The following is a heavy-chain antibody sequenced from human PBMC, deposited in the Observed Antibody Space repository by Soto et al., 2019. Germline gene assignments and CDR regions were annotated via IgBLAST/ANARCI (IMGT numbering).Heavy chain of an antibody. CDR2: IYYSGST. V-gene: IGHV4-61*01. Sequence: PSETLSLTCTVSGGSVSSGSYYWSWIRQPPGKGLEWIGYIYYSGSTNYNPSLKSRVTISVDTSKNQFSLKLSSVTAADTAVYYCAPDTGASVLVQAASNWFDPRGQGTLVTVYS. CDR3: APDTGASVLVQAASNWFDP. J-gene: IGHJ5*02. CDR1: GGSVSSGSYY. D-gene: IGHD2-2*01.